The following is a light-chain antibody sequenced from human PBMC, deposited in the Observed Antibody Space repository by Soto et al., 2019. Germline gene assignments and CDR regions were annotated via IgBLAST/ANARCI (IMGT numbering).Light chain of an antibody. CDR2: DAS. V-gene: IGKV3-11*01. CDR1: QSVSSY. Sequence: EIVLTQSPATLSLSPGERATLSCRASQSVSSYLAWYVQRPGQPPRLLIYDASNRATDIPARFSGSGSGTDFTLTISSLEPEDFAVYYCQQRRNWPDTFGQGTKVESK. J-gene: IGKJ2*01. CDR3: QQRRNWPDT.